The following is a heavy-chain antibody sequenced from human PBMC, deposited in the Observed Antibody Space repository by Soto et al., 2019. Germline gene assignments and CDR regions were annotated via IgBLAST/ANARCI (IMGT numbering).Heavy chain of an antibody. V-gene: IGHV1-2*02. CDR1: GYTFSAYY. D-gene: IGHD3-22*01. J-gene: IGHJ4*02. CDR2: INPKSGGT. CDR3: ARGGTFAYDTSGYSVY. Sequence: VQSGAEVKKPGASVKVSCKTSGYTFSAYYMHWVRQAPGRGLEWMGWINPKSGGTLYAQKFQGRVTMTRDTSISTAYMELSRLRSDDTAVYYCARGGTFAYDTSGYSVYWGQGTLVTVSS.